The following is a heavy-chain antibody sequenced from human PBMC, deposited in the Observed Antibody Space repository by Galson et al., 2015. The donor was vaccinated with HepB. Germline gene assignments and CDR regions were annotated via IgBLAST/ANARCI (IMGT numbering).Heavy chain of an antibody. D-gene: IGHD3-10*01. CDR1: GFTFSSYA. CDR3: ASQDTYYYGSGNDIGALFDY. V-gene: IGHV3-30-3*01. Sequence: SLRLSCAASGFTFSSYAMHWVRQAPGKGLEWVAVISYDGSNKYYADSVKGRFTISRDNSKNTLYLQMNSLRVEDTAVYYCASQDTYYYGSGNDIGALFDYWAREPWSPSPQ. CDR2: ISYDGSNK. J-gene: IGHJ4*02.